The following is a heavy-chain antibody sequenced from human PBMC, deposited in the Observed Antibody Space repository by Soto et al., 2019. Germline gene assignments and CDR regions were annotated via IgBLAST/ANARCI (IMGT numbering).Heavy chain of an antibody. CDR2: VSAHNGNT. Sequence: ASVKVSCKASGYTFTGYYMHWVRQAPGQGLEWMGWVSAHNGNTDYEEKFQGRVTMTTDTSTSTAYMELRSLTSDDTAVYYCARYAGDYYYYGMDVWGQGTTVTVSS. CDR3: ARYAGDYYYYGMDV. CDR1: GYTFTGYY. V-gene: IGHV1-18*04. D-gene: IGHD2-2*01. J-gene: IGHJ6*02.